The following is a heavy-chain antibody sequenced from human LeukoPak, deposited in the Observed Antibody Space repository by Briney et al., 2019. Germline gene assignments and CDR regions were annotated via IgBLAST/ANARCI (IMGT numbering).Heavy chain of an antibody. J-gene: IGHJ4*02. Sequence: GGSLRLSCAASGFTVSSNYMSWVRQAPGKGLEWVSVVYSGGSTHYANSVKGRFTISRDNSKNTLYLHMNSLRAEDTAVYYCATADSGSYYSGFDYWGQGTLVTVSS. D-gene: IGHD1-26*01. CDR1: GFTVSSNY. CDR2: VYSGGST. V-gene: IGHV3-66*01. CDR3: ATADSGSYYSGFDY.